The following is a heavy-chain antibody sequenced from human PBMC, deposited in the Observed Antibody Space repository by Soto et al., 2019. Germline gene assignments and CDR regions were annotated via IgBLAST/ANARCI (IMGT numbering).Heavy chain of an antibody. D-gene: IGHD5-18*01. J-gene: IGHJ6*01. Sequence: ASVKVSCKACGVAFTCCALHSLCQPPGQRLEWMGWINAGNGNTKYSQKFQGRVTITRDTSASTAYMELSSLRSEDTAVYYCARDRIQLWLRMDVWGQGTTVTVSS. CDR2: INAGNGNT. CDR3: ARDRIQLWLRMDV. V-gene: IGHV1-3*01. CDR1: GVAFTCCA.